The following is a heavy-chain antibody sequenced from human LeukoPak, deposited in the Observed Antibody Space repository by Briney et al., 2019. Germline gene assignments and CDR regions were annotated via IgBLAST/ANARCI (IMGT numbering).Heavy chain of an antibody. V-gene: IGHV4-34*01. CDR1: GGSFSGYY. CDR2: INHSGST. Sequence: SETLSLTCAVYGGSFSGYYWSWIRQPPGKGLEWIGEINHSGSTNYNPSLKSRVSISVDTSKNQFSLKLSSVTAADTAVYYCAARGYIVVVPASKGGGPDNSYYFMDVWGKGTTVTISS. CDR3: AARGYIVVVPASKGGGPDNSYYFMDV. J-gene: IGHJ6*03. D-gene: IGHD2-2*01.